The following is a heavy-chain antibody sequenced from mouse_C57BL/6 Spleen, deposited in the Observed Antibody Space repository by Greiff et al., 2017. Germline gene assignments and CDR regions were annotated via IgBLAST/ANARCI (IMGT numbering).Heavy chain of an antibody. V-gene: IGHV1-53*01. CDR1: GYTFTSYW. Sequence: QVQLQQSGTELVKPGASVKLSCKASGYTFTSYWMHWVKQRPGQGLEWIGNINPSNGGTNYNEKFKSKATLTVDKSSSTAYLQLSSLTSEGSAVYYCARWGYGGGYAMDYWGQGTSVTVSS. J-gene: IGHJ4*01. D-gene: IGHD1-1*01. CDR2: INPSNGGT. CDR3: ARWGYGGGYAMDY.